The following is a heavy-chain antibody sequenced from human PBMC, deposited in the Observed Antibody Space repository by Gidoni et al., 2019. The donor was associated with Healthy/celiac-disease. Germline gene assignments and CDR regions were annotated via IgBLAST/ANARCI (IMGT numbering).Heavy chain of an antibody. V-gene: IGHV1-69*06. J-gene: IGHJ2*01. Sequence: QVQLVQSGAEVKKPGSSVKVSCKASGGTVSSYAISWVRQAPGQGLEWMGGIIPIFGTANYAQKFQGRVTITADKSTSTAYMELSSLRSEDTAVYYCARDREVAVAGRGMWYFDLWGRGTLVTVSS. CDR1: GGTVSSYA. CDR3: ARDREVAVAGRGMWYFDL. CDR2: IIPIFGTA. D-gene: IGHD6-19*01.